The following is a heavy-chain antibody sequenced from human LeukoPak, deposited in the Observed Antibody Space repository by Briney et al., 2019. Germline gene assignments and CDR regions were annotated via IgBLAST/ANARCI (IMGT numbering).Heavy chain of an antibody. CDR3: ARAVGFRKLLWFGELSSDLDY. V-gene: IGHV3-30*04. D-gene: IGHD3-10*01. J-gene: IGHJ4*02. CDR2: ISYDGSNK. Sequence: GGSLRLSCAASGFTFSSYAMHWVRQAPGKGLEWVAVISYDGSNKYYADSVKGRFTISRDNSKNTLYLQMNSLRAEDTAVYYCARAVGFRKLLWFGELSSDLDYWGQGTLVTVSS. CDR1: GFTFSSYA.